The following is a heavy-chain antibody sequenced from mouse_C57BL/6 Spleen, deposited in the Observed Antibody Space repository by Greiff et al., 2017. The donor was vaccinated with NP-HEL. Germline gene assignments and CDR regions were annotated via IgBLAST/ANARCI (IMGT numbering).Heavy chain of an antibody. CDR1: GYTFTEYT. V-gene: IGHV1-62-2*01. CDR3: ARHEDAFYAMDY. CDR2: FYPGSGSI. Sequence: VQRVESGAELVKPGASVKLSCKASGYTFTEYTIHWVKQRSGQGLEWIGWFYPGSGSIKYNEKFKDRATLTADKSSSTVYMELSRLTSEDSAVYFCARHEDAFYAMDYWGQGTSVTVSS. J-gene: IGHJ4*01.